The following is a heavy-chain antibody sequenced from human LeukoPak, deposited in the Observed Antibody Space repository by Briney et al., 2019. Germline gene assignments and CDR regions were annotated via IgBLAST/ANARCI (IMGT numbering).Heavy chain of an antibody. Sequence: GGSLRLSCAASGFTFSSYALSWVRQAAGKGLEWVSATSGSGSSTYYRDSVKGRFTISRDNSKNTLYLQMNSLRAEDTAVYYCARDHGDYLFDYWGQGTLVTVSS. D-gene: IGHD4-17*01. CDR2: TSGSGSST. J-gene: IGHJ4*02. CDR1: GFTFSSYA. CDR3: ARDHGDYLFDY. V-gene: IGHV3-23*01.